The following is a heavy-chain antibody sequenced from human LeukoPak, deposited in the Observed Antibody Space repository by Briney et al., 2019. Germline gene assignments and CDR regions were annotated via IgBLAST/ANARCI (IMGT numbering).Heavy chain of an antibody. D-gene: IGHD5-18*01. CDR3: TSRNVDTAMVRNDAFDI. J-gene: IGHJ3*02. V-gene: IGHV3-15*01. Sequence: GGSLRLSCAASGFTFSNAWMRWVRQAPGKGLEWVGRIKSKTDGGTTGYAAPVKGTFTIPRDDSKNTLYLQMNSLKTEDTAVYYCTSRNVDTAMVRNDAFDIWGQGTMVTVSS. CDR2: IKSKTDGGTT. CDR1: GFTFSNAW.